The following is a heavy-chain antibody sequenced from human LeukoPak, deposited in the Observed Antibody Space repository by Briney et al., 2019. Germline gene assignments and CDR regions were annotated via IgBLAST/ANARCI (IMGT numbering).Heavy chain of an antibody. Sequence: SETLSLTCPVSGGSVSENGFFWGWLRQPPGKGLEWIGSVSYTGSTHYDPSLKSRVTMSIDTSKNQFSLNLTPVTAADTAVYYCARRGTYWNALGCWGQGALVTVSS. CDR2: VSYTGST. V-gene: IGHV4-39*01. J-gene: IGHJ4*02. D-gene: IGHD1-1*01. CDR1: GGSVSENGFF. CDR3: ARRGTYWNALGC.